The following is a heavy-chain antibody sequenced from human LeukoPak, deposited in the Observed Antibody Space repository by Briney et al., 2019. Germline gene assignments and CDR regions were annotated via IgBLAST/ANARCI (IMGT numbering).Heavy chain of an antibody. J-gene: IGHJ4*02. V-gene: IGHV3-23*01. D-gene: IGHD5-12*01. CDR3: AKGGYTSHYDY. Sequence: GGSLRLSCAASGFTFSSYAMTWVRQAPGKGLQWVSTIRATAGTTYYTDSVKGRFTISRDNSKNTVFLQMNSLRAEDTAVYYCAKGGYTSHYDYRGQGILVTVSS. CDR1: GFTFSSYA. CDR2: IRATAGTT.